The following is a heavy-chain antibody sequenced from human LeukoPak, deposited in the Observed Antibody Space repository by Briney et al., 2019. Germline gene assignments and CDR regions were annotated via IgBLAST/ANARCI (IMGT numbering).Heavy chain of an antibody. CDR1: GFIFSDYY. CDR3: ARGLAYCGSGCSQTPTACFFDL. CDR2: ISNSGSII. D-gene: IGHD2-21*02. V-gene: IGHV3-11*04. J-gene: IGHJ3*01. Sequence: GGSLGLSCAASGFIFSDYYMSWIRQAPGKGLEWVSDISNSGSIIYYADSVKGRFTISRDNAKNSLYLQMNSLRAEDTAVYYCARGLAYCGSGCSQTPTACFFDLWGQGTMVTVSS.